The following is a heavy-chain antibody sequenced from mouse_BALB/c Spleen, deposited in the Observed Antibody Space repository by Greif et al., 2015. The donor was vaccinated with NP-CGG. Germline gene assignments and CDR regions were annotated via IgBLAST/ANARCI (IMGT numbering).Heavy chain of an antibody. D-gene: IGHD1-1*01. CDR2: IYPGDGDT. CDR3: AREGYGTRYFDV. CDR1: GYAFSSYW. Sequence: QVQLQQSGAELVRPGSSVKISCKASGYAFSSYWMNWVKQRPGQGLEWIGQIYPGDGDTNYNGKFKGKATLTADKSSSTAYMQRSSLTSEDSAVYFCAREGYGTRYFDVWGAGTTVTVSS. V-gene: IGHV1-80*01. J-gene: IGHJ1*01.